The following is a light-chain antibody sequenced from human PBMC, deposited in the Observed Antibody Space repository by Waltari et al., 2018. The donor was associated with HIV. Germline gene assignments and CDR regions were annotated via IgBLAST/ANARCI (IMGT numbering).Light chain of an antibody. CDR2: DVS. CDR3: SSYTSSSTSLD. J-gene: IGLJ1*01. V-gene: IGLV2-14*03. CDR1: SSDVGGYNY. Sequence: QSALTQPASVSGSPGQSITISCTGTSSDVGGYNYVSWYQQHPGKAPKLMIYDVSNRPSGVSNRFSGSKSGNTASLTISGLQAEDEADYYCSSYTSSSTSLDFGTGTKVTVL.